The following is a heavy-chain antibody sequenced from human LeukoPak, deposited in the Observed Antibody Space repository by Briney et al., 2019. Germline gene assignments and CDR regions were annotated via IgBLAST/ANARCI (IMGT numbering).Heavy chain of an antibody. CDR3: ATKVPGGSYSGQLYAFDI. D-gene: IGHD1-26*01. CDR1: GYTLTELS. CDR2: FDPEDGET. Sequence: ASVKASCKVSGYTLTELSMHWVRQAPGKGLEWMGGFDPEDGETIYAQKFQGRVTMTEDTSTDTAYMELSSLRSEDTAVYYCATKVPGGSYSGQLYAFDIWGQGTMVTVSS. J-gene: IGHJ3*02. V-gene: IGHV1-24*01.